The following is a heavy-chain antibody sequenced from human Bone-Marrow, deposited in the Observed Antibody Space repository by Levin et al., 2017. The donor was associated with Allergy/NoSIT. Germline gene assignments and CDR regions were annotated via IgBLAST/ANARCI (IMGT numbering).Heavy chain of an antibody. CDR2: INPNSGGT. CDR3: ARDTDYYDRAFDT. Sequence: ASVKVSCKASGYTFTDYYMNWVRQAPGQGLEWMGWINPNSGGTNYAQKFQGRVTMTRDTSISTAYMELSGLRSDNTDVYYCARDTDYYDRAFDTWGQGTMVTVSS. CDR1: GYTFTDYY. V-gene: IGHV1-2*02. D-gene: IGHD3-22*01. J-gene: IGHJ3*02.